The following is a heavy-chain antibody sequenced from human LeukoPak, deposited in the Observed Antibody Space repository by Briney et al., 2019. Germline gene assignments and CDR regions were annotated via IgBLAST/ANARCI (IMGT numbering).Heavy chain of an antibody. Sequence: PGGSLRLSCTASGLTFSSQWMTWVRQAPGKGLEWLANINQDGSRESYVDSVKGRFTISRDNARNSLYLQMDSLRAEDTAVYYCASDQSSVACNGGRCYTGPLDYWGQGTLVTVAS. CDR3: ASDQSSVACNGGRCYTGPLDY. V-gene: IGHV3-7*04. CDR2: INQDGSRE. CDR1: GLTFSSQW. D-gene: IGHD2-15*01. J-gene: IGHJ4*02.